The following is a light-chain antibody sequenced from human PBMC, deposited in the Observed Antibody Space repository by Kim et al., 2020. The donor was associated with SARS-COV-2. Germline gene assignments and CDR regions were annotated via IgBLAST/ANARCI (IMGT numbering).Light chain of an antibody. CDR3: STWDDRLGGPV. Sequence: QRVTISCSGGKSNIGGYSVNWYQQLPGTAPKLLIYNNKERPSGVPDRFSGSKSGTSASLAISGLQSEDEADYYCSTWDDRLGGPVFGGGTKLTVL. V-gene: IGLV1-44*01. J-gene: IGLJ2*01. CDR1: KSNIGGYS. CDR2: NNK.